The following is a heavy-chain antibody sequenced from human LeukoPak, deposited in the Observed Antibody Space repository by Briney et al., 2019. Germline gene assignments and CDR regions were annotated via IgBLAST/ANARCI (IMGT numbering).Heavy chain of an antibody. V-gene: IGHV5-51*01. J-gene: IGHJ6*02. D-gene: IGHD2-15*01. CDR1: GYSFTSYW. Sequence: GESLKISCKGSGYSFTSYWIGWVRQMPGKGLEWMGIIYPGDSDTRYSPSFQGQVTISADKSISTAYLQWSSLKASDTAMYYCARHSIYCSGGTCYPHYGMDVWDQGTTVTVSS. CDR3: ARHSIYCSGGTCYPHYGMDV. CDR2: IYPGDSDT.